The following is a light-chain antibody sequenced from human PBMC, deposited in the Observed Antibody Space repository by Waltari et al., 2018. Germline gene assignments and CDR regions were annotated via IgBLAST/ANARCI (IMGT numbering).Light chain of an antibody. Sequence: ETVLTQSPSTLSLSPGDRASLSCRASQSVSTNLAWYQKKPGQAPRLLIYGASIRATGIPARFSGRGAGTEFTLTISSLQSEDFAVYYCQQYNNWPPYSFGQGSQLEI. CDR2: GAS. CDR1: QSVSTN. V-gene: IGKV3-15*01. CDR3: QQYNNWPPYS. J-gene: IGKJ2*03.